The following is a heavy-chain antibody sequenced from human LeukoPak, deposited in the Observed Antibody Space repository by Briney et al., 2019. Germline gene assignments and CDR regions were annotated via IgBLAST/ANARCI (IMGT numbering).Heavy chain of an antibody. Sequence: GGSLRLSCAASGFTFSSYWMSWVRQAPGKGLEWVANIKQDGSEKYYVDSVKGRFTISRDNAKNSLYLQMNSLRAEDTAVYYCARGRYDSSGPFDYWGQGTLVTVSS. J-gene: IGHJ4*02. CDR2: IKQDGSEK. CDR3: ARGRYDSSGPFDY. CDR1: GFTFSSYW. V-gene: IGHV3-7*01. D-gene: IGHD3-22*01.